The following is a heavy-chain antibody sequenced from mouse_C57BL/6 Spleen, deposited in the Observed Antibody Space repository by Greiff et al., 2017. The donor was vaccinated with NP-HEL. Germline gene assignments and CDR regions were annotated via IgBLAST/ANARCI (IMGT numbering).Heavy chain of an antibody. CDR2: INPSNGGT. Sequence: QVQLQQPGTELVKPGASVKLSCKASGYTFTSYWMHWVKQRPGQGLGWLGNINPSNGGTNYNEKFKSKATLTVDKSSSTAYMQLSSLTSEDSAVYYCARGGYSNYTWFAYWGQGTLVTVSA. D-gene: IGHD2-5*01. CDR1: GYTFTSYW. CDR3: ARGGYSNYTWFAY. J-gene: IGHJ3*01. V-gene: IGHV1-53*01.